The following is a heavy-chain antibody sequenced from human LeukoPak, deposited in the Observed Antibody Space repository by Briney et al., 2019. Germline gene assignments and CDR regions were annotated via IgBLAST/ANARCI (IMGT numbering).Heavy chain of an antibody. Sequence: SVKVSXKASGGTFSSYAISWVRQAPGQGLEWMGRIIPIFGTANYAQKFQGRVTITTDESTSTAYMELSSLRSEDTAVYYCARGIGYSYGLFDYWGQGTLVTVSS. D-gene: IGHD5-18*01. CDR2: IIPIFGTA. J-gene: IGHJ4*02. CDR3: ARGIGYSYGLFDY. CDR1: GGTFSSYA. V-gene: IGHV1-69*05.